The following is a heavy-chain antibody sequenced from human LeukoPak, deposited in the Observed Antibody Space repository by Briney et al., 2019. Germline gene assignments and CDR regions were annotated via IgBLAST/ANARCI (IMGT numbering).Heavy chain of an antibody. D-gene: IGHD2-21*01. J-gene: IGHJ4*02. CDR3: ARHIPFDC. V-gene: IGHV3-48*01. CDR1: GFTFSSSS. Sequence: GGSLRHSRAASGFTFSSSSMNWVRQAPEKGLEWVSYISTSGGTIYYADSVKGRFTISRDNAKNSLYLQMDSLRAEDTAVYYCARHIPFDCWGQGTLVTVSS. CDR2: ISTSGGTI.